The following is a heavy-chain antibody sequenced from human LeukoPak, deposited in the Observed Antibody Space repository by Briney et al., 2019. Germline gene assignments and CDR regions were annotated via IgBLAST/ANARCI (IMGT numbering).Heavy chain of an antibody. CDR2: ILDDTST. J-gene: IGHJ4*02. Sequence: GGSLRLSCVVSGSTVSTNYMTWVSQAPGKGLEWVSLILDDTSTTYADSVKGRFAISRDNSRNTLYLQMNRLTAADTAVYYCVRDKGLRLTERFDSWGQGTLVTVSS. CDR1: GSTVSTNY. D-gene: IGHD3/OR15-3a*01. V-gene: IGHV3-53*01. CDR3: VRDKGLRLTERFDS.